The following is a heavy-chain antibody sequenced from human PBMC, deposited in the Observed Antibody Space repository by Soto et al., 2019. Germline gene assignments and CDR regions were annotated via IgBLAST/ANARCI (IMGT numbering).Heavy chain of an antibody. CDR3: VRMGFSGGSYLSYYYYGMDI. D-gene: IGHD2-15*01. CDR2: IYPDESDT. J-gene: IGHJ6*02. Sequence: EVQLVQSGAEVKEPGESLKISCKGSGYSFTKYWIGWVRQMPGKGLEWMAIIYPDESDTRYSPSFQGQVTISADKSISTAYLQWSSRKASDTAMYYCVRMGFSGGSYLSYYYYGMDIWGQGTTVTVSS. CDR1: GYSFTKYW. V-gene: IGHV5-51*03.